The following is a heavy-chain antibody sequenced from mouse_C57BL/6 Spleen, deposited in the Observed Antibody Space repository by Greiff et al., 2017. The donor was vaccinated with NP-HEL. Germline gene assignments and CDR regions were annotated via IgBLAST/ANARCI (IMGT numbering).Heavy chain of an antibody. Sequence: QVQLQQPGAELVMPGASVKLSCKASGYTFTSYWMHWVKQRPGQGLEWIGEIDPSDSYTNYNQKFKGKSTLTVDKSSSTAYMQLSSLTSEDSAVYYCARRRNYYGSSGYFDVWGTGTTVTVSS. CDR1: GYTFTSYW. CDR3: ARRRNYYGSSGYFDV. J-gene: IGHJ1*03. D-gene: IGHD1-1*01. CDR2: IDPSDSYT. V-gene: IGHV1-69*01.